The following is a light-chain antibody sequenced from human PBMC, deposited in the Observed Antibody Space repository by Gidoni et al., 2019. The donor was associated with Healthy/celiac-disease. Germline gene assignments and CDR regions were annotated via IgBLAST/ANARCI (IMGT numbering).Light chain of an antibody. V-gene: IGKV1-39*01. Sequence: DIQMTQSPSSLSASVGDRVNITCRASQSISSNLNWYQQKPGKAPKLLIYAASSLQSGVPSRFSGSGSGTDFTLTISSLQPENFATYYCQQSYSTLKTFGQGTKVEIK. CDR1: QSISSN. CDR3: QQSYSTLKT. J-gene: IGKJ1*01. CDR2: AAS.